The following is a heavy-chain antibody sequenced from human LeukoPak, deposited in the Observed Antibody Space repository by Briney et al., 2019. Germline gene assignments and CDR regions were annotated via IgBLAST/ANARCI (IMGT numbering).Heavy chain of an antibody. Sequence: TGGSLRLSRAASGFIVSNNYMSWVRQAPGKGLEWVSVIYSGGGTYSADSVKGRFTISRDNSKNTLYFQMNNLRAEDTAVYYCTRRFDYWGQGTLVTVSS. CDR1: GFIVSNNY. CDR2: IYSGGGT. J-gene: IGHJ4*02. CDR3: TRRFDY. V-gene: IGHV3-53*01.